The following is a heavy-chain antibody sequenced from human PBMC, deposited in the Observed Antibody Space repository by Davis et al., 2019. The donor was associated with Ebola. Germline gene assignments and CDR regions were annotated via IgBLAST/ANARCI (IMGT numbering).Heavy chain of an antibody. CDR1: GGSVSSGTYY. Sequence: PSETLSLTCTVSGGSVSSGTYYWSWIRQPPGKGLEWLGYISHSGSINFHPSLKSRVTISRDTSKNQFSLKLSSVTAADTAAYYCARESTYYGSGSYGYFDHWGQGTLVTVSS. D-gene: IGHD3-10*01. CDR2: ISHSGSI. J-gene: IGHJ4*02. V-gene: IGHV4-61*01. CDR3: ARESTYYGSGSYGYFDH.